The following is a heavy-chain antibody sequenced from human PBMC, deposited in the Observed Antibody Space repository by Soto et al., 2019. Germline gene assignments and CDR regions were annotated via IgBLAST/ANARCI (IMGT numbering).Heavy chain of an antibody. D-gene: IGHD6-13*01. CDR2: MNPNRGNT. J-gene: IGHJ5*02. Sequence: ASVKVSCKASGYTFTSYDSNWVRQATGQGLEWMGWMNPNRGNTGYAQKFQGRGTMTRNTSISTAYMELSSLRSEDTAVYYCARVDKQLRHCRLYNWSDPWGQGTLVTVSS. V-gene: IGHV1-8*01. CDR3: ARVDKQLRHCRLYNWSDP. CDR1: GYTFTSYD.